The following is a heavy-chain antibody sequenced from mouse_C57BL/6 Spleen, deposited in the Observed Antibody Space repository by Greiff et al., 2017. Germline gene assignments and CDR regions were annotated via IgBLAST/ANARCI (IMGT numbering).Heavy chain of an antibody. CDR3: ARDYYGSSYLAWFAY. CDR1: GYTFTSYW. V-gene: IGHV1-52*01. D-gene: IGHD1-1*01. J-gene: IGHJ3*01. Sequence: QVQLKQPGAELVRPGSSVKLSCKASGYTFTSYWMHWVKQRPIQGLEWIGNIDPSDSETHYNQKFKDKATLTVDKSSSTAYMQLSSLTSEDSAVYYCARDYYGSSYLAWFAYWGQGTLVTVSA. CDR2: IDPSDSET.